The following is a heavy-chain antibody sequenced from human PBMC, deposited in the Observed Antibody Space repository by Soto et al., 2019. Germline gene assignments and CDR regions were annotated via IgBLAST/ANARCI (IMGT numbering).Heavy chain of an antibody. Sequence: ASVKVSCKVSGYTLTELSMHWVRQAPGKGLEWMGGFDPEDGETIYAQKFQGRVTMTEDTSIDTAYMELSSLRSEDTAVYYCATRNTAMVYYYYYGMDVWGQGTTVTVSS. D-gene: IGHD5-18*01. J-gene: IGHJ6*02. CDR2: FDPEDGET. CDR3: ATRNTAMVYYYYYGMDV. CDR1: GYTLTELS. V-gene: IGHV1-24*01.